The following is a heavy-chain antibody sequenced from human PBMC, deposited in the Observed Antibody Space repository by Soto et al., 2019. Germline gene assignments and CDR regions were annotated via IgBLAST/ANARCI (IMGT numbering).Heavy chain of an antibody. CDR2: IIPIFGTA. CDR1: AGTFSSYA. CDR3: ERAGLGISMSRGLDDVFDF. V-gene: IGHV1-69*06. Sequence: VQVSCKASAGTFSSYAISWVRQAPGQGLEWMGGIIPIFGTANYEQKFQGRVTITADKTTSTAYMELRSLRSEDTTVDYCERAGLGISMSRGLDDVFDFWGQRTTGTVSS. D-gene: IGHD3-10*01. J-gene: IGHJ3*01.